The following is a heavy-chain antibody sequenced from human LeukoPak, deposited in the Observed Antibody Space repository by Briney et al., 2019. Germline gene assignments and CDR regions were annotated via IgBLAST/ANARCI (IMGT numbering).Heavy chain of an antibody. CDR1: GYTFTSYG. J-gene: IGHJ4*02. V-gene: IGHV1-18*01. CDR3: ARVGHIVVVPAAI. D-gene: IGHD2-2*02. Sequence: GASVKVSCKASGYTFTSYGISWVRQAPGQGLEWMGWISAYNGNTNYAQKLQGRVTMTTDTSTSTDYMELRSLRSDDTAVYYCARVGHIVVVPAAIWGQGTLVTVSS. CDR2: ISAYNGNT.